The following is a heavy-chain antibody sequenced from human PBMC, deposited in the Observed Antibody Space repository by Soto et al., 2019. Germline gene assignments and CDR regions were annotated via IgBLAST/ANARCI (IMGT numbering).Heavy chain of an antibody. CDR2: IYSGGST. Sequence: EVRLVESGGGLIQPGGSLRLSCAASGFTVSSNSMSWVRQAPGKGLEWVSVIYSGGSTYYADSVKGRFTISRDNSKNTLYLQMNSLRGEDTAVYYCARDRVGNYYYYGMDVWGQGTTVTVSS. V-gene: IGHV3-53*01. J-gene: IGHJ6*02. CDR3: ARDRVGNYYYYGMDV. D-gene: IGHD7-27*01. CDR1: GFTVSSNS.